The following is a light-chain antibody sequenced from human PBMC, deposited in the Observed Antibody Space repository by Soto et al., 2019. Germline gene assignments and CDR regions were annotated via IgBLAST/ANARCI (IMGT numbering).Light chain of an antibody. CDR1: SSDVCGYNY. Sequence: QSALNPPASVAWSPGQSLTIFSTGNSSDVCGYNYVSWYQQHPGKAPKLMIYDVSNRPSGVSNRFSGSKSGNTASLTISGLQAEDEADYYCSSYTSSSTLRYVFGTGTKVTV. J-gene: IGLJ1*01. V-gene: IGLV2-14*01. CDR3: SSYTSSSTLRYV. CDR2: DVS.